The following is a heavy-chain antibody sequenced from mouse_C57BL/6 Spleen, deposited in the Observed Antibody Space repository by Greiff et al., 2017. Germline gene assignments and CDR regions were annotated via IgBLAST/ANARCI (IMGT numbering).Heavy chain of an antibody. Sequence: QVQLQQPGAELVQPGASVKLSCKASGYTFTSYWMHWVKQRPGQGLEWIGMIHPNSGSTNYNEKFKSKATLTVDKSSSTAYMQLSSLTSEDSAVYYCASMWRDWYFDVWGTGTTVTVSS. CDR2: IHPNSGST. J-gene: IGHJ1*03. V-gene: IGHV1-64*01. CDR1: GYTFTSYW. CDR3: ASMWRDWYFDV.